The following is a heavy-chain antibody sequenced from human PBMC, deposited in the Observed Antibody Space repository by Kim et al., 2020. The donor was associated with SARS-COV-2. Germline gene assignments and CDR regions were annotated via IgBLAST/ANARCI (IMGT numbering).Heavy chain of an antibody. CDR2: IYPGDSDT. J-gene: IGHJ5*02. CDR3: ARHATRGSYRHENWFDP. Sequence: GESLKISCKGSGYSFTSYWIGWVRQMPGKGLEWMGIIYPGDSDTRYSPSFQGQVTISADKSISTAYLQWSSLKASDTAMYYCARHATRGSYRHENWFDPWGQGTLVTVSS. V-gene: IGHV5-51*01. D-gene: IGHD1-26*01. CDR1: GYSFTSYW.